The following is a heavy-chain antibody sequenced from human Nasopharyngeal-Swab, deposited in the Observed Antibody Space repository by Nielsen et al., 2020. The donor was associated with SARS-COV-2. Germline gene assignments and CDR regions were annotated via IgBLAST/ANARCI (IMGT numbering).Heavy chain of an antibody. J-gene: IGHJ4*02. CDR1: GGSFSGYY. Sequence: SETLSLTCAVYGGSFSGYYWSWIRQPPGKGLEWIGEINHSGSTNYNPSLKSRVTISVDTSKNQFSLKLSSVTAADTAVYYCARDHQLQVGGWGQGTLVTVSS. V-gene: IGHV4-34*01. CDR3: ARDHQLQVGG. D-gene: IGHD2-2*01. CDR2: INHSGST.